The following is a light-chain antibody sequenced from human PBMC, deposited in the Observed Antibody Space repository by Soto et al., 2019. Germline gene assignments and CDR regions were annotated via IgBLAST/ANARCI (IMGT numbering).Light chain of an antibody. CDR1: QSVSSY. V-gene: IGKV3-11*01. CDR2: DAS. Sequence: EIVLTQSPATLSLSPGERATLSCRASQSVSSYLAWYQQKPGQAPRLLIYDASNRAPGIPARFSGSGSGTDFTLSIWSLEPEDFGGYSCHLRSNWLFGQGTKLEIK. CDR3: HLRSNWL. J-gene: IGKJ2*01.